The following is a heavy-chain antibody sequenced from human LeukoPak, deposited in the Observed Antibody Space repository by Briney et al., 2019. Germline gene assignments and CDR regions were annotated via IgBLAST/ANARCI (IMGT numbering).Heavy chain of an antibody. J-gene: IGHJ3*02. CDR2: IYQNGDT. D-gene: IGHD3-16*01. CDR1: GGSIDVNNW. Sequence: SGTLSLTCGVSGGSIDVNNWWSWVRQPPGKGLEWLGDIYQNGDTKYNPSLNSRVTISSDKSKNHFSLRLDSVTAADTAVYYCARYSDGNIHGAFDTWGQGTMVIVSS. V-gene: IGHV4-4*02. CDR3: ARYSDGNIHGAFDT.